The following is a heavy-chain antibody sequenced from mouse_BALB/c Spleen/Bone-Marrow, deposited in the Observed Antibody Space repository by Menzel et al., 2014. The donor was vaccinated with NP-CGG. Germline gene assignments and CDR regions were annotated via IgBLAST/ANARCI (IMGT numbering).Heavy chain of an antibody. V-gene: IGHV14-3*02. J-gene: IGHJ2*01. Sequence: VQLQQSGAELVKPGTSVKLSCTASGFNIKDTYMHWVKQRPEQGLEWIGRIDPANGNTKYDPKFQGKATKTADTSSNTAYLQLSSLTSEDTAVYYCVRSREYYFDYWGQGTTLTVSS. CDR1: GFNIKDTY. CDR2: IDPANGNT. D-gene: IGHD1-1*01. CDR3: VRSREYYFDY.